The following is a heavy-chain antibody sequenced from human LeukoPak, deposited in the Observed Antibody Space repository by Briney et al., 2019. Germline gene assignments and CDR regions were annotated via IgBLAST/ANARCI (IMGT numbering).Heavy chain of an antibody. CDR1: GGSISSSSYY. J-gene: IGHJ4*02. D-gene: IGHD3-10*01. CDR3: ARELFGITPSDY. CDR2: IYYSGST. V-gene: IGHV4-39*01. Sequence: PSETLSLTCTVSGGSISSSSYYWGWIRQPPGKGLEWIGSIYYSGSTYYNPSLKSRVTISVDTSKNQFSLKLSSVTAADTAVYYCARELFGITPSDYWGQGTLVTASS.